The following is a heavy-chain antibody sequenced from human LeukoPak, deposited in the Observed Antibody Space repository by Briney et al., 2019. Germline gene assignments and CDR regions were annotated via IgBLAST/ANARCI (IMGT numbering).Heavy chain of an antibody. CDR1: GGTFSSYA. J-gene: IGHJ4*02. D-gene: IGHD2-21*01. V-gene: IGHV1-69*13. Sequence: ASVKVSCKASGGTFSSYAISWVRQAPGQGLEWMGGIIPIFGTANHAQKFQGRVTITADESTSTAYMELSSLRSEDTAVYYCWGGGWKKPFDYWGQGTLVTVSS. CDR2: IIPIFGTA. CDR3: WGGGWKKPFDY.